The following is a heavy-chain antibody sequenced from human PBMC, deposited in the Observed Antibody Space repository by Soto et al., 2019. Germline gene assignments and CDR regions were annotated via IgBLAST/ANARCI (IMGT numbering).Heavy chain of an antibody. J-gene: IGHJ4*02. CDR2: IIPIFGTA. V-gene: IGHV1-69*13. Sequence: ASVKVSCKASGGTFSSYAISWVRQAPGQGLEWMGGIIPIFGTANYAQKFQGRVTITADESTNTAYMELSSLRSEDTAVYYCARDRGIYYDSSGYYWFDYWGQGTLVTVS. CDR1: GGTFSSYA. D-gene: IGHD3-22*01. CDR3: ARDRGIYYDSSGYYWFDY.